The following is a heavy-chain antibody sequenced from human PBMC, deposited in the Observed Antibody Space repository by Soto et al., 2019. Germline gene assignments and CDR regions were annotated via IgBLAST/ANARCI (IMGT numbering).Heavy chain of an antibody. V-gene: IGHV3-48*02. CDR2: ITSDTNTI. Sequence: VQLVESGGCLVQPGGSLRLTCAASGFPFSIYSMNWVSQAPGKGLEWSSYITSDTNTIKYADSVKGRFTISRDNAKNLVYLQMNSLRDEDTAVYFCARSVAGHFDYWGQGTVVTVSS. CDR3: ARSVAGHFDY. D-gene: IGHD6-19*01. J-gene: IGHJ4*02. CDR1: GFPFSIYS.